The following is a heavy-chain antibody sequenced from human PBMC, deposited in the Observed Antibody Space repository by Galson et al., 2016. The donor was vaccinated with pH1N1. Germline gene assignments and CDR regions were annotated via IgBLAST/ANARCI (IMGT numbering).Heavy chain of an antibody. CDR1: GYPFTTYY. CDR3: TRDLGRLRDY. Sequence: SVKVSCKASGYPFTTYYFHWVRQAPGQGLEWIGVIDPSNGGTTYAQKFQARVTMTRDTSTSTVYMDLSSLKAEDTAVYYCTRDLGRLRDYWGQGTLVTVSS. V-gene: IGHV1-46*01. D-gene: IGHD1-26*01. J-gene: IGHJ4*02. CDR2: IDPSNGGT.